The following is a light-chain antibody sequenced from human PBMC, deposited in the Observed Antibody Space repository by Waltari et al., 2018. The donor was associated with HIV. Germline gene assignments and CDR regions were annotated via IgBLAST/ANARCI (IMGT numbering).Light chain of an antibody. CDR3: GSYAGSYTYVV. CDR1: NSCVGSYYY. CDR2: DVS. V-gene: IGLV2-11*01. J-gene: IGLJ2*01. Sequence: QSALTQPRSVSGSPGQSVPISCTGTNSCVGSYYYLSWYQQHPGKAPKRLMYDVSKRPSGVPDRFSGSKSGNTATLTISGLQAEDEADYYCGSYAGSYTYVVFGGGTKLTVL.